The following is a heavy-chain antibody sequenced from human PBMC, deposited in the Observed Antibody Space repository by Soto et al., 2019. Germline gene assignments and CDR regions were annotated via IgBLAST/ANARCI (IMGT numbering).Heavy chain of an antibody. Sequence: EVQLVESGGGLVQPGGSLRLSCAASGFTFSSYWMSWVRQAPGKGLEWVANIKQDGSEKYYVDSVKGRFTISRDNAKNSRYLQMNSLRAEDTAVYYCARRAQYRDCSGGSCYSADAFDIWGPGTMVTVSS. CDR1: GFTFSSYW. CDR3: ARRAQYRDCSGGSCYSADAFDI. D-gene: IGHD2-15*01. CDR2: IKQDGSEK. J-gene: IGHJ3*02. V-gene: IGHV3-7*01.